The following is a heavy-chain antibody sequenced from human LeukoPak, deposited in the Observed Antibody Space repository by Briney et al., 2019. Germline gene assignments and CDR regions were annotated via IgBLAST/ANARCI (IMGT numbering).Heavy chain of an antibody. CDR2: IIPIFGIA. V-gene: IGHV1-69*04. J-gene: IGHJ5*02. D-gene: IGHD3-3*01. CDR3: ARQTIFGVVPHNWFDP. CDR1: GGTFSSYA. Sequence: SVKVSCKASGGTFSSYAISWVRQAPGQGLEWRGRIIPIFGIANYAQKFQGRVTITADKSTSTAYMELSSLRSEDTAVYYCARQTIFGVVPHNWFDPWGQGTLVTVSS.